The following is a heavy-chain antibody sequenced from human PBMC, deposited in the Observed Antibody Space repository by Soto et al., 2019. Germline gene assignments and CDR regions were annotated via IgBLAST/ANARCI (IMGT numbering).Heavy chain of an antibody. V-gene: IGHV4-39*01. CDR1: GGSISSSSYY. D-gene: IGHD3-22*01. CDR2: IYYSGTT. J-gene: IGHJ5*02. CDR3: ARLYYYDSSGYYPTRPFDP. Sequence: QLQLQESGPGLVKPSETLSLTCTVSGGSISSSSYYWGWIRQHPGKGLEWIGTIYYSGTTYYNPYLKSRVTISVDTSKNQFSLKLSSVTAADTAVYYCARLYYYDSSGYYPTRPFDPWGQGTLVTVSS.